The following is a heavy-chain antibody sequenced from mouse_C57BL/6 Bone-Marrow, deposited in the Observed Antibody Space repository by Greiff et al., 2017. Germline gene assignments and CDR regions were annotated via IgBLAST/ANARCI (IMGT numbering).Heavy chain of an antibody. V-gene: IGHV1-64*01. D-gene: IGHD2-2*01. CDR2: IHPNSGST. CDR3: AVYGYDGTCWYVGV. J-gene: IGHJ1*03. Sequence: VQLQQPGAELVKPGASVKLSCKASGYTFTSYWMHWVKQRPGQGLEWIGMIHPNSGSTNYNEKFKSKATLNVDTSSSTSYIQLRSLTSEDSAVYYWAVYGYDGTCWYVGVWGTGTTVTVSA. CDR1: GYTFTSYW.